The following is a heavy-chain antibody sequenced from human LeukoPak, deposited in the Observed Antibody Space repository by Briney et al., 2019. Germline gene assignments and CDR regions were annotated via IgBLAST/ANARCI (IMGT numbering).Heavy chain of an antibody. V-gene: IGHV6-1*01. CDR1: GDSVSSNSAA. CDR3: ARWEHINRWFGP. D-gene: IGHD1-26*01. CDR2: TYYRSKWYN. Sequence: SQTLSLTCAISGDSVSSNSAAWNWIRQSPSRGLEWLGRTYYRSKWYNEYAVSVKSRITINPDTSKNQFSLQLNSVTPEDTAMYYCARWEHINRWFGPWGQGTLVTVSS. J-gene: IGHJ5*02.